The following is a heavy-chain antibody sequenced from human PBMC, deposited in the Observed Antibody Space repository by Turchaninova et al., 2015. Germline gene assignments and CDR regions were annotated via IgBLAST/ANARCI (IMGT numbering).Heavy chain of an antibody. CDR2: ITSKGAGETT. D-gene: IGHD3-3*01. CDR1: GLIFTDAW. CDR3: AWSGLHWLDS. V-gene: IGHV3-15*01. Sequence: GSLRLSCAASGLIFTDAWVSWVRQEPGKGLGWVARITSKGAGETTDYAAPVKGRFTISRDDSTNTIYLKMNNLKTEDTAVYYCAWSGLHWLDSWGQGTLVTVSS. J-gene: IGHJ5*01.